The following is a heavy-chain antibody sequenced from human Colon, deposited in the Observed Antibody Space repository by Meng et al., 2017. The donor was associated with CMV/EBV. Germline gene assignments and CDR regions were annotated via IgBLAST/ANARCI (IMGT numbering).Heavy chain of an antibody. CDR2: IDYSGTTK. Sequence: GESLEISCVASGFTFSGYEMIWVRQAPGKGLEWVSFIDYSGTTKYYIDSVKGRFTISRDNAKNSLYLQMNSLRAEDTAIYYCARVVFWSNYPRFDPWGQGTLVTVSS. D-gene: IGHD3-3*01. CDR1: GFTFSGYE. V-gene: IGHV3-48*03. J-gene: IGHJ5*02. CDR3: ARVVFWSNYPRFDP.